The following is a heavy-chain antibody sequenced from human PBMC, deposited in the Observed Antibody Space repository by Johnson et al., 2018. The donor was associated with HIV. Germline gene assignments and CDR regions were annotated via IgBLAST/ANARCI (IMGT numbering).Heavy chain of an antibody. V-gene: IGHV3-11*01. CDR3: AREFRYSSSPAHYAFDI. D-gene: IGHD6-6*01. CDR2: ISSSGSTI. J-gene: IGHJ3*02. Sequence: QVLLVESGGGLVKPGGSLRLSCAASGFTFSDYYMSWIRQAPGKGLEWVSYISSSGSTIYYADSVKGRFTISRDNAKNSLYLQMNSLRAEDTAVYYCAREFRYSSSPAHYAFDIWGQGTMVTVSS. CDR1: GFTFSDYY.